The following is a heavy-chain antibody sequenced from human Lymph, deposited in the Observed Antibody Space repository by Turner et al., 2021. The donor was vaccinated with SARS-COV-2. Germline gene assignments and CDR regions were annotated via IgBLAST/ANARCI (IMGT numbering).Heavy chain of an antibody. CDR1: GIIVSRNY. CDR2: MYSGGTT. D-gene: IGHD6-13*01. CDR3: ARDLGTYGMDV. J-gene: IGHJ6*02. V-gene: IGHV3-53*02. Sequence: EVQLVETGGGLLQHGGSLRLSCAASGIIVSRNYMNWVRQAPGKGLEWVSVMYSGGTTYYADSVKGRFTISRDNSKNTLYLQMNSLRVEDTAVYYCARDLGTYGMDVWGQGTTVTVSS.